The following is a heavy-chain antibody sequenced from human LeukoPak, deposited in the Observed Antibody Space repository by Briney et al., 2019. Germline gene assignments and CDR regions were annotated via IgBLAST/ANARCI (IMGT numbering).Heavy chain of an antibody. V-gene: IGHV4-4*09. CDR2: IYTSGST. CDR1: GGSISSYY. J-gene: IGHJ4*02. CDR3: ARHGSIATGAFTY. Sequence: SETLSLTCTVSGGSISSYYWSWIRQPPGKGLEWTGYIYTSGSTNYNPSLKSRVTISVDTSKNQFSLKLSSVTAADTAVYYCARHGSIATGAFTYWGQGTLVTVSS. D-gene: IGHD6-13*01.